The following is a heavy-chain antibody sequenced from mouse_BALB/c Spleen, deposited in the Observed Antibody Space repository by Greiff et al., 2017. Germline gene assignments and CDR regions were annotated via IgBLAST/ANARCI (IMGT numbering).Heavy chain of an antibody. J-gene: IGHJ4*01. CDR1: GYTFTSYV. CDR2: INPYNDGT. D-gene: IGHD1-1*01. CDR3: ARSGATGNPFYYYAMDY. Sequence: EVKLMESGPELVKPGASVKMSCKASGYTFTSYVMHWVKQKPGQGLEWIGYINPYNDGTKYNEKFKGKATLTSDKSSSTAYMELSRLTSEDSAVYYCARSGATGNPFYYYAMDYWGQGTSVTVSS. V-gene: IGHV1-14*01.